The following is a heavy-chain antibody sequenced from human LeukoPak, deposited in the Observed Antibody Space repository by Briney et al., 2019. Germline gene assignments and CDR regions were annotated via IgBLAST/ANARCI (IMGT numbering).Heavy chain of an antibody. CDR3: ARGSSEWVQWLPNSAPV. Sequence: SETLSLTCAVYGGSFSGYYWSWIRQPPGKGLEWIGEINHSGSTNYNPSLKSRVTISVDTSKNQFSLKLSSVTAADTAVYYCARGSSEWVQWLPNSAPVWGRGTLVTVSS. J-gene: IGHJ4*02. D-gene: IGHD3-22*01. CDR1: GGSFSGYY. V-gene: IGHV4-34*01. CDR2: INHSGST.